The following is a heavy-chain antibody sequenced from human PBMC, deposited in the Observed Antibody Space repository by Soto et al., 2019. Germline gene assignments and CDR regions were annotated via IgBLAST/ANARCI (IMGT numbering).Heavy chain of an antibody. J-gene: IGHJ4*02. CDR3: ERSGSYVWWVDRFDY. CDR2: ISADNGNT. D-gene: IGHD1-26*01. Sequence: QVQLVQSGAEVKKPGASLKVSCKASGYTFTSYGINWVRQAPGQGLEWMGWISADNGNTNYAQKLQGRVTMTRDTSTSTAYMELRGLRSDDTAVYSCERSGSYVWWVDRFDYWCQGTLVNVSS. CDR1: GYTFTSYG. V-gene: IGHV1-18*01.